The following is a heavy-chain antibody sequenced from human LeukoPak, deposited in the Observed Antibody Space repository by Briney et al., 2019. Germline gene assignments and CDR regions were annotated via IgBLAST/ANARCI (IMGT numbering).Heavy chain of an antibody. CDR2: IYYSGST. D-gene: IGHD5-24*01. CDR1: GGSISSYY. CDR3: ARRRDGYNYDY. V-gene: IGHV4-59*08. J-gene: IGHJ4*02. Sequence: SETLSLTCTVSGGSISSYYWSWIRQPPGKGLEWIGNIYYSGSTNYNPSLKSRVTISVDTSKNQFSLNLRSVTAADTAVYYCARRRDGYNYDYWGQGTLVTVSS.